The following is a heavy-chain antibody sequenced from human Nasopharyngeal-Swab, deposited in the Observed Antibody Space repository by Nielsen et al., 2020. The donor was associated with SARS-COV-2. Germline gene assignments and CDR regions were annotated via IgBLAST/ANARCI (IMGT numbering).Heavy chain of an antibody. V-gene: IGHV1-3*01. D-gene: IGHD2-2*01. CDR2: IIAGTGNT. CDR3: ASGRVVPAAMPNY. Sequence: ASVKVSCKASGYTFNNYSMHWVRQAPGQRLEWMGWIIAGTGNTKYSQKFQGRVTITRDTSASTAYMDLSSLRSEDTAVYYCASGRVVPAAMPNYWSQGTLVTVSS. CDR1: GYTFNNYS. J-gene: IGHJ4*02.